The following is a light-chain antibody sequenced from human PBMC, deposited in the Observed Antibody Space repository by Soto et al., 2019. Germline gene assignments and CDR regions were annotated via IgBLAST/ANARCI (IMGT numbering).Light chain of an antibody. CDR2: DAS. CDR1: QSVTTF. CDR3: QQRTNLPLT. V-gene: IGKV3-11*01. J-gene: IGKJ4*01. Sequence: EIMLTQSPVTLSLSPGERATLSCRASQSVTTFLAWYQQKPGQAPRLLIYDASKRATGIPARFSGSGSGTDFTLTISSLEPEDFAVYYCQQRTNLPLTFRGGTKVEIK.